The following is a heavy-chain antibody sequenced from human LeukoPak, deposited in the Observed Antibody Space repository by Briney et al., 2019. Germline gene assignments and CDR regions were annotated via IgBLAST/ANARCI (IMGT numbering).Heavy chain of an antibody. J-gene: IGHJ6*03. CDR2: IHHSGST. CDR1: GDSISSSIW. Sequence: SGTLSLTCAVSGDSISSSIWWSWVRQPPGKGLEWIGEIHHSGSTNYNPSLKSRVTISVDTSKNQFSLKLSSVTAADTAVYYCARGGRSGWYPADYYYYYMDVWGKGTTVTISS. CDR3: ARGGRSGWYPADYYYYYMDV. V-gene: IGHV4-4*02. D-gene: IGHD6-19*01.